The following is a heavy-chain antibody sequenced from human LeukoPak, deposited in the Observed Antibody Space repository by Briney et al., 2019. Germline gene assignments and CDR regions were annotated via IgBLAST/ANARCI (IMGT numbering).Heavy chain of an antibody. D-gene: IGHD3-22*01. Sequence: GASVKVSCKASGYTFTGYYMHWVRQAPGQGLEWMGWINPNSGGTNYAQKFQGRVTVTRDTSISTAYMELSSLRAEDTAVYYCAKAAKVSLIVVVITFDYWGQGTLVTVSS. J-gene: IGHJ4*02. CDR2: INPNSGGT. CDR1: GYTFTGYY. CDR3: AKAAKVSLIVVVITFDY. V-gene: IGHV1-2*02.